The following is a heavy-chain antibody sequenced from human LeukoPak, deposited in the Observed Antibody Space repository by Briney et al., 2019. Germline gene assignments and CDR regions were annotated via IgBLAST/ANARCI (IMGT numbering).Heavy chain of an antibody. CDR3: AKKAQYNGNYPLDY. Sequence: QPGGSLRLSCAASGFTFSSYSMNWVRQAPGKGLEWVSYISSSSSTIYYADSVKGRFTISRDNSKNTLYLQMNSLRAEDTALYFCAKKAQYNGNYPLDYWGQGTLVTVSS. CDR1: GFTFSSYS. J-gene: IGHJ4*02. D-gene: IGHD1-26*01. V-gene: IGHV3-48*04. CDR2: ISSSSSTI.